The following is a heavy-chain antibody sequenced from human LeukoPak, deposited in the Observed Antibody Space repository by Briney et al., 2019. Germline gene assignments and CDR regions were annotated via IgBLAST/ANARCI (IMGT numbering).Heavy chain of an antibody. Sequence: GESLKISCKGSGYSFTNYWIAWVRQMPGKGLEWMGIIYPGDSDTRYSPSFQGQVTISADKSISTAYLQWSSLKASDTAMYYCARQGPVAGTFYYGMDVWGQGTTVTVSS. CDR1: GYSFTNYW. J-gene: IGHJ6*02. CDR2: IYPGDSDT. CDR3: ARQGPVAGTFYYGMDV. V-gene: IGHV5-51*01. D-gene: IGHD6-19*01.